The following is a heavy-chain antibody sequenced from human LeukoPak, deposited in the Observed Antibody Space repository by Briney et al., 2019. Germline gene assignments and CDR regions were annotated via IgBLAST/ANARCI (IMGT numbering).Heavy chain of an antibody. CDR1: GFTFSGYW. J-gene: IGHJ6*02. V-gene: IGHV3-74*01. CDR3: VRRHPPPSTSPTSYGMDV. Sequence: TGGSLRLSCAASGFTFSGYWMHWVRQAPGKGQVWVSRINTDGSSTTYADSVKGRFTISRDNAKSTLYLQMNSLRVEDTAVYHCVRRHPPPSTSPTSYGMDVWGQGTTVTVSS. CDR2: INTDGSST. D-gene: IGHD2-2*01.